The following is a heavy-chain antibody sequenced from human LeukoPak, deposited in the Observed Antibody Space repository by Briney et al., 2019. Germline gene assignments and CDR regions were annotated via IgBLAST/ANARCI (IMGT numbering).Heavy chain of an antibody. Sequence: PGRSLRLSCAASGLTFSSYAMHWVRQAPGKGLEWVAVISYDGSNKYYADSVKGRFTISRDNSKNTLYLQMNSLRAEDTAVYYCARAYSSGWYGSDYWGQGTLVTVSS. D-gene: IGHD6-19*01. CDR1: GLTFSSYA. V-gene: IGHV3-30*04. CDR2: ISYDGSNK. CDR3: ARAYSSGWYGSDY. J-gene: IGHJ4*02.